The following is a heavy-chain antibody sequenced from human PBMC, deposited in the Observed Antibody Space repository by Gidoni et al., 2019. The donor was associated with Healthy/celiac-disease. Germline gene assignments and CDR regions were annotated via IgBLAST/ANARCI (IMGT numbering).Heavy chain of an antibody. CDR2: IDPSDSYT. CDR3: ARHLVAARFPFAYYMDV. V-gene: IGHV5-10-1*03. D-gene: IGHD6-6*01. J-gene: IGHJ6*03. Sequence: EVKLVQSGAEVTKRGEYLRSSCKGAGYSFTSYWISLVRQMPGKGREWMGRIDPSDSYTNYSPSFQGHVTSSADKSISTAYLQWSSLKASDTAMYYCARHLVAARFPFAYYMDVWGKGTTVTVSS. CDR1: GYSFTSYW.